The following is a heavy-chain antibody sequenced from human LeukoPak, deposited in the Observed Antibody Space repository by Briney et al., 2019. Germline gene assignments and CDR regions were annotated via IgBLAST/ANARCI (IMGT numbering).Heavy chain of an antibody. V-gene: IGHV3-30*02. CDR3: AKVRGASRPRDAFDI. CDR2: IANDEKNK. Sequence: GGSLRLSCAASGFTFSSYGIHWVRQAPGKGLEWVAFIANDEKNKKFGDPVKGRFTISRDNSKNTLYLQMNSLRAEDTAVYYCAKVRGASRPRDAFDIWGQGTMVTVSS. D-gene: IGHD1-26*01. CDR1: GFTFSSYG. J-gene: IGHJ3*02.